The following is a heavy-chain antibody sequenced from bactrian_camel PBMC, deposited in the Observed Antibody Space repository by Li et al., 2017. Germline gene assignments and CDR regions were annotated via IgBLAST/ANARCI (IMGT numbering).Heavy chain of an antibody. J-gene: IGHJ6*01. Sequence: VQLVESGGGSVQAGGSLRLSCAASGYLYSRYCMGWFRQVPGKEREGVGEIDSDGTTRYADSVKGRFTISKDNAKNTPYLQMNSLKPEDTAMYYCAADCRWVHDGSRYLPSKTDFGYWGQGTQVTVS. CDR2: IDSDGTT. CDR3: AADCRWVHDGSRYLPSKTDFGY. D-gene: IGHD6*01. V-gene: IGHV3S53*01. CDR1: GYLYSRYC.